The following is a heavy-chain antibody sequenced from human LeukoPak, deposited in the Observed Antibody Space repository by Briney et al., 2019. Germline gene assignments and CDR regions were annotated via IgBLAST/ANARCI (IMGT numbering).Heavy chain of an antibody. CDR3: ARVGSYKGTTNYYMDV. CDR1: GGTFSSYA. V-gene: IGHV1-69*13. D-gene: IGHD1-26*01. Sequence: SVKVSCKASGGTFSSYAISWVRQAPGQGLEWMGGIIPIFGTANYAQKFQGRVTITADESTSPAYMELSSLRSEDTAVYYCARVGSYKGTTNYYMDVWGQGTTVTISS. CDR2: IIPIFGTA. J-gene: IGHJ6*03.